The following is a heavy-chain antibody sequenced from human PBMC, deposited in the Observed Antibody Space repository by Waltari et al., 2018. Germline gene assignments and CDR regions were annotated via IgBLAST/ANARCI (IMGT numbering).Heavy chain of an antibody. Sequence: EVQLLESGGGLVQPGGSLRLSCAASGFTFSSYAMSWVRQAPGKGLEWVSVIYSGGSTYYADAVKGRFTISRDNSKNTLYLQMNSLRAEDTAVYYCAKGPNDYGDYGDYYYYYMDVWGKGTTVTVSS. CDR3: AKGPNDYGDYGDYYYYYMDV. CDR1: GFTFSSYA. CDR2: IYSGGST. D-gene: IGHD4-17*01. J-gene: IGHJ6*03. V-gene: IGHV3-23*03.